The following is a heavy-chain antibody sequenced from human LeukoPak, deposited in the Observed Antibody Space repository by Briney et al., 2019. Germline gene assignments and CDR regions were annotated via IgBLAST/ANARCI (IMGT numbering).Heavy chain of an antibody. V-gene: IGHV4-34*01. J-gene: IGHJ6*02. D-gene: IGHD3-10*01. CDR1: GGSFSGYY. CDR2: INHSGST. Sequence: SETLSLTCALYGGSFSGYYWSWIRQPPGKGLEWIGEINHSGSTNYNPSLKSRVTISVDTSKNQFSLKLSSVTAADTAVYYCARDRYYGSGSPSDWGQGTTVTVSS. CDR3: ARDRYYGSGSPSD.